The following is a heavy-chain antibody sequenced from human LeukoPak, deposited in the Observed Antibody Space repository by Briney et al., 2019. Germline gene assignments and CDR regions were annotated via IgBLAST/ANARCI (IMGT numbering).Heavy chain of an antibody. D-gene: IGHD3-9*01. Sequence: SETLSLTCAVSGASISRDKWWSWVRHPPGKGLEWIGEINHSGNTNYSPSLKSRVTMSTDKSKNEFSLRLTSVTAANTAVYVCARAGVWLPAVWG. CDR1: GASISRDKW. CDR2: INHSGNT. J-gene: IGHJ3*01. CDR3: ARAGVWLPAV. V-gene: IGHV4-4*02.